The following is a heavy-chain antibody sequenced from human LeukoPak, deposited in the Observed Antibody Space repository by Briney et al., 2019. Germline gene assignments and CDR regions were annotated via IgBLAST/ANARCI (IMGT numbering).Heavy chain of an antibody. CDR3: ARDNLERLGELSLSIDY. V-gene: IGHV1-2*02. Sequence: ASVKVSCKASGYTFTGYYMHWVRQAPGQGLEWMGWINPNSGGTNYAQKFQGRVTMTRDTSISTVYMELSRLRSDDTAVYCCARDNLERLGELSLSIDYWGQGTLVTVSS. J-gene: IGHJ4*02. CDR2: INPNSGGT. CDR1: GYTFTGYY. D-gene: IGHD3-16*02.